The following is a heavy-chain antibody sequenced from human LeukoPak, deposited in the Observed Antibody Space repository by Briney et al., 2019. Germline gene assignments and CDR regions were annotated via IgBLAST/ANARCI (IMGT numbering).Heavy chain of an antibody. D-gene: IGHD3-22*01. CDR2: ISYDGSNK. Sequence: HPGGSLRLSCAASGFTFSSYGMPWVRQAPGKGLEWVAVISYDGSNKYYADSVKGRFTISRDNSKNTLYLQMNSLRAENTAVYYCARDRAYYYDSSGSHPDAFDIWGQGTMVTVSS. V-gene: IGHV3-30*03. CDR1: GFTFSSYG. CDR3: ARDRAYYYDSSGSHPDAFDI. J-gene: IGHJ3*02.